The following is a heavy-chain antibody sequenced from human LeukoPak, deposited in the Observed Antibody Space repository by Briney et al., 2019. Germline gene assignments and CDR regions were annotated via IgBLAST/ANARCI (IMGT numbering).Heavy chain of an antibody. CDR3: ARGSYYYGSGSFMGSDY. CDR2: INAGNGNT. J-gene: IGHJ4*02. Sequence: ASVKVSCKASGYTSTNYAMHWVRQAPGQRPEWMGWINAGNGNTEYSQKFQDRVTITRDISASTGYMELSRLTSEDTAVYYCARGSYYYGSGSFMGSDYWGQGTLVTVSS. CDR1: GYTSTNYA. D-gene: IGHD3-10*01. V-gene: IGHV1-3*01.